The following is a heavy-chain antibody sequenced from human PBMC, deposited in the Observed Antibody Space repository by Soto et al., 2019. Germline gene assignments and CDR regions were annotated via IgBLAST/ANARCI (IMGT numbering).Heavy chain of an antibody. D-gene: IGHD5-18*01. CDR3: ASLSVGYSYGYARAEYFEH. Sequence: PGESLKISCKGSGYSFTSYCIGWVRQMPGKGLEWMGIIYPGDSDTRYSPPFQGQVTISADKSISTAYLQWSRLKASDTAMDYCASLSVGYSYGYARAEYFEHWGQGTLVTVSS. V-gene: IGHV5-51*01. CDR2: IYPGDSDT. J-gene: IGHJ1*01. CDR1: GYSFTSYC.